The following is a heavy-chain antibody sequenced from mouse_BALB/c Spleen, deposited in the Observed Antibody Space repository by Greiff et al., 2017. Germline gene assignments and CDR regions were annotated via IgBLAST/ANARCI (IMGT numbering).Heavy chain of an antibody. CDR1: GYTFTSLW. CDR2: IAPGSGST. Sequence: DLVKPGASVKLFRKASGYTFTSLWINWIKQRPGQGLEWIGRIAPGSGSTYFDEMFKGKATLTVDTSSSTAYIQLSSLSSEDSAVYFCGDSSGCVGYAMDYWGQGTSVTVAS. CDR3: GDSSGCVGYAMDY. D-gene: IGHD3-2*01. V-gene: IGHV1S41*01. J-gene: IGHJ4*01.